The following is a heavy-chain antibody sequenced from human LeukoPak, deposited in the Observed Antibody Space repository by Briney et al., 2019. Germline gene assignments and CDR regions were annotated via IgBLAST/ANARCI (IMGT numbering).Heavy chain of an antibody. J-gene: IGHJ4*02. CDR1: GYTFTSYD. D-gene: IGHD6-19*01. Sequence: ASVKVSCKASGYTFTSYDIDWVRQATGQGLEWMGWMNPNSANTGYAQKFQGRVTMTRNTSISTAYMELSSLRSEDTAVYYCARAGYTSGRRKGGSGYWGQGTLVTVSS. V-gene: IGHV1-8*01. CDR3: ARAGYTSGRRKGGSGY. CDR2: MNPNSANT.